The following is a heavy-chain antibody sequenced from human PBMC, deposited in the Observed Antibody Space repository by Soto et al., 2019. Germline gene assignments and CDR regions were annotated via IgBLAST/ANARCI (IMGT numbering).Heavy chain of an antibody. Sequence: GGSLRLSCAVSGFTFSDYSMNWVRQAPGKGLEWVSYISGGSTIIYYADSVKGRFTISRDNAKNSLYLQMNSLRAEDTAVYYCARGGLSIAARIAVYWGQGTLVTVSS. J-gene: IGHJ4*02. D-gene: IGHD6-6*01. CDR3: ARGGLSIAARIAVY. CDR1: GFTFSDYS. V-gene: IGHV3-48*01. CDR2: ISGGSTII.